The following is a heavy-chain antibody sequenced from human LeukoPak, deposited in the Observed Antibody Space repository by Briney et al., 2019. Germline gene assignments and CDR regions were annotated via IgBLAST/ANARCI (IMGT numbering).Heavy chain of an antibody. CDR1: GFTFSAYG. J-gene: IGHJ4*02. V-gene: IGHV3-30*18. Sequence: GGSLRLSCAASGFTFSAYGMHWVRQAPGKGLEWGAVMSYDGRHIYYADSVKGRFTISRDSSKNTLYLQMNSLRTEDTAVYFCAKPVYDTNSGNFGIDYWGQGTLVTVSS. CDR2: MSYDGRHI. D-gene: IGHD2-8*01. CDR3: AKPVYDTNSGNFGIDY.